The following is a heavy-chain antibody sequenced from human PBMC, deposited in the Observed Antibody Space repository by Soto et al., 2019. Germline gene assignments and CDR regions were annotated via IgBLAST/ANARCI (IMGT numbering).Heavy chain of an antibody. J-gene: IGHJ6*02. CDR1: GFTFSSYG. V-gene: IGHV3-30*18. Sequence: SCAASGFTFSSYGMHWVRQAPGKGLEWVAVISYDGSNKYYADSVKGRFTISRDNSKNTLYLQMNSLRAEDTAVYYCAKGDLDIVVVPAANPHYYYYYGMDVWGQGTTVTVSS. CDR3: AKGDLDIVVVPAANPHYYYYYGMDV. CDR2: ISYDGSNK. D-gene: IGHD2-2*01.